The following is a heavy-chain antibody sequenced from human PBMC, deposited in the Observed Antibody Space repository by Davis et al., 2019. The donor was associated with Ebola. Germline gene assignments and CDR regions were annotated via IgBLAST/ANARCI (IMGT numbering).Heavy chain of an antibody. D-gene: IGHD2-15*01. Sequence: PSETLSLTCTVSGGSISSYYWSWIRQPAGKGLEWIGRIYTSGSTNYNPSLKSRVTMSVDTSKHQFSLKLSSVTAADTAVYYCARAVVVPAAKRYSHGDCSGGSCYWFDPWGQGTLVTVSS. J-gene: IGHJ5*02. CDR1: GGSISSYY. V-gene: IGHV4-4*07. CDR2: IYTSGST. CDR3: ARAVVVPAAKRYSHGDCSGGSCYWFDP.